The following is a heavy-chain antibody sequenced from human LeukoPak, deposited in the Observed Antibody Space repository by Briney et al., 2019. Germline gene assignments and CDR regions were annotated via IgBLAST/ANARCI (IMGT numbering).Heavy chain of an antibody. CDR2: ISSGGTTI. D-gene: IGHD2/OR15-2a*01. Sequence: PGGSLRLSCAASGFTFNTYTLSWVRQAPGKGLEWVSTISSGGTTISYADSVKGRFTISRDNAKNSLDLQMNSPRDEDTAVYYCARGSHFFDYWGQGALATVSS. V-gene: IGHV3-48*02. CDR3: ARGSHFFDY. CDR1: GFTFNTYT. J-gene: IGHJ4*02.